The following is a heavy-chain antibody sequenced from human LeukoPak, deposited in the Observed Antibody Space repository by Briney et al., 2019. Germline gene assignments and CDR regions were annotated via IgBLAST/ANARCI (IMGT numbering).Heavy chain of an antibody. Sequence: GGSLRLSCAASGFTFSSYSMNWVRQAPGKGLEWVSSISSSSSYIYYADSVKGRFTISRDNAKNSLYLQMNSLRAEDTAVYYCASDYYGSGSYYNPYYFDYWGQGTLVTVSS. V-gene: IGHV3-21*01. CDR2: ISSSSSYI. D-gene: IGHD3-10*01. J-gene: IGHJ4*02. CDR1: GFTFSSYS. CDR3: ASDYYGSGSYYNPYYFDY.